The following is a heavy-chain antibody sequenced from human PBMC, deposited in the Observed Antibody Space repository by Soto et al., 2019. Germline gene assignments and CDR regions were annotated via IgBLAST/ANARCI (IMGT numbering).Heavy chain of an antibody. V-gene: IGHV3-23*01. CDR1: GFTFNNYA. D-gene: IGHD6-6*01. J-gene: IGHJ4*02. Sequence: EVHLLGSGGGLVNLGGSLRLSCAASGFTFNNYAVSWARQTPGKGLEWVATISASGAYTFYADSVKGRFTISRDNSQNTLFLHMRSLRAGDTATYYCAKEVIAARPYYFDHWGQGTLSPSPQ. CDR2: ISASGAYT. CDR3: AKEVIAARPYYFDH.